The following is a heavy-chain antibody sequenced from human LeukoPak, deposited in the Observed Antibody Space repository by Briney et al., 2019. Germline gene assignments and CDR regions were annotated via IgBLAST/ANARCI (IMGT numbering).Heavy chain of an antibody. D-gene: IGHD2-21*02. CDR1: GFTFSSYA. CDR3: TWVTVSGPFDY. CDR2: IRSKANSYAT. Sequence: GGFLRLSCAASGFTFSSYAMSWVRQASGKGLEWVGRIRSKANSYATAYAASVKGRFTISRDDSKNTAYLQMNSLKTEDTAVYHCTWVTVSGPFDYWGQGTLVTVSS. V-gene: IGHV3-73*01. J-gene: IGHJ4*02.